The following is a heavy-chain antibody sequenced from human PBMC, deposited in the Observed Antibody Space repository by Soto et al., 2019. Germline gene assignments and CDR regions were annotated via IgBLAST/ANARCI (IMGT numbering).Heavy chain of an antibody. J-gene: IGHJ5*02. Sequence: SLTRPYTCAISGDRVSCNSVAWNWIKKSPSRGLEWLGRTYYRSRWYNDYAISVKGRITINPDTSKNQFSLQLNSVIPEDTAAYSSARANLGSDRYTLDPFDPWRQGTPVTVS. CDR3: ARANLGSDRYTLDPFDP. D-gene: IGHD2-15*01. CDR1: GDRVSCNSVA. CDR2: TYYRSRWYN. V-gene: IGHV6-1*01.